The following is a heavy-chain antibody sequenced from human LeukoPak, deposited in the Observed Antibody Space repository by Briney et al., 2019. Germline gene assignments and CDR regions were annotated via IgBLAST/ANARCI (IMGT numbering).Heavy chain of an antibody. CDR2: INAGNGNT. Sequence: ASVKVSCTASGYTFTSYAMHWVRQAPGQRLEWMGWINAGNGNTKYSQKFQGRVTITRDTSASTAYMELSSLRSEDTAVYYCARDEAWGWFDPWGQGTLVTVSS. V-gene: IGHV1-3*01. CDR3: ARDEAWGWFDP. J-gene: IGHJ5*02. CDR1: GYTFTSYA. D-gene: IGHD3-16*01.